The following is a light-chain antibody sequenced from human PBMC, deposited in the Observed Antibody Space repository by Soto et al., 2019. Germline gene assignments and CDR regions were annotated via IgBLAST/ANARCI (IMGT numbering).Light chain of an antibody. CDR3: QQYSNSPFT. CDR2: GAS. CDR1: QSVSNSY. V-gene: IGKV3-20*01. J-gene: IGKJ4*01. Sequence: EVVLTQSPGTLSLSPGERATLSCRASQSVSNSYLAWYQQKPGQAPRLLIYGASSRATGIPDRFSGSGSGTDFTLTISRLEPEDVAFYYCQQYSNSPFTFGGGTKVEIK.